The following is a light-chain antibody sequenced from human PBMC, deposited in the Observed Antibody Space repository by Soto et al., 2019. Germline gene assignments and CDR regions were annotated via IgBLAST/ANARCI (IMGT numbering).Light chain of an antibody. J-gene: IGKJ2*01. CDR2: GAS. Sequence: EIVLTQSPGTLSLSPGERATLSCRASQSVSSTYLAWYQQKPGQAPRLLIYGASSRATGIPDRFSGSGSGTGFTLTISRLEPDDLALYYCQLYDISPFPFGQGTKLEIK. V-gene: IGKV3-20*01. CDR3: QLYDISPFP. CDR1: QSVSSTY.